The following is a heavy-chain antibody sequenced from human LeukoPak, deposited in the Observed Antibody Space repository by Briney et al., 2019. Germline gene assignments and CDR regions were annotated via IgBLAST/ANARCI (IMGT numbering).Heavy chain of an antibody. CDR1: GDSISSYY. D-gene: IGHD5-12*01. CDR3: ARDGGGPVYSGYDNPFDY. Sequence: PSETLSLTCTVSGDSISSYYWSWIRQPPGKGLEWIGYIYYSGSTNYNPSLKSRVTISVDTSKNQFSLKLSSVTAADTAVYYCARDGGGPVYSGYDNPFDYWGQGTLVTVSS. J-gene: IGHJ4*02. CDR2: IYYSGST. V-gene: IGHV4-59*01.